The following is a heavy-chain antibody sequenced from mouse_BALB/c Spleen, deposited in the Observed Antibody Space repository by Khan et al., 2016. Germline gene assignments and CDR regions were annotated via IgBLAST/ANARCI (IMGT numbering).Heavy chain of an antibody. CDR1: GYTFTDYN. D-gene: IGHD2-3*01. CDR2: IYPYNGGT. V-gene: IGHV1S29*02. J-gene: IGHJ4*01. CDR3: APIYDGYYNYAMDY. Sequence: VQLQQSGPELVKPGASVKISCKASGYTFTDYNMHWVKQSHGKSLEWIGYIYPYNGGTGYNQKFKSKATLTVDNSSSTAYMELRSLTSEDSAVYYCAPIYDGYYNYAMDYWGQGTSVTVSS.